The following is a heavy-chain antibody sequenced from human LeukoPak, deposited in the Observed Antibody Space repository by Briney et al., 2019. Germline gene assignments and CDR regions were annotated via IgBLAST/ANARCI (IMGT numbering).Heavy chain of an antibody. D-gene: IGHD3-9*01. J-gene: IGHJ5*01. Sequence: SVKVSCKASGDTVSSYVISWVRQAPGQGPEWMGGILPIFGTAIYAQKFQGRVTVTADEPTSTAYMELSSLRSEDTAVYYCARAEDQGRYFDWLPGFASWGQGTLVTVSS. CDR1: GDTVSSYV. CDR2: ILPIFGTA. V-gene: IGHV1-69*01. CDR3: ARAEDQGRYFDWLPGFAS.